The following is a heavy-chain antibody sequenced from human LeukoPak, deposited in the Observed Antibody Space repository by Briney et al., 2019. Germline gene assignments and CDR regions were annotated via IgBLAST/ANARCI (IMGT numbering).Heavy chain of an antibody. CDR3: ARDHRVAAAAMDV. Sequence: GGSLRLSCAASGFTFSSYGMHWVRQAPGKGLEWVAVISYDGSNKYYADSVKGRFTISRDNSKNTLYLQMNSLRAEDTAVYYCARDHRVAAAAMDVWGKGTTVTVSS. CDR1: GFTFSSYG. CDR2: ISYDGSNK. J-gene: IGHJ6*03. D-gene: IGHD6-13*01. V-gene: IGHV3-30*03.